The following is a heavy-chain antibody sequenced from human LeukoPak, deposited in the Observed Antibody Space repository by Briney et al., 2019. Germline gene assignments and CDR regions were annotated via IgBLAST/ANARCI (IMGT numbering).Heavy chain of an antibody. D-gene: IGHD3-22*01. CDR2: IYSGGST. CDR3: ARAWAYYYDSSGYYFDY. CDR1: GFTVSSNY. V-gene: IGHV3-66*01. J-gene: IGHJ4*02. Sequence: GGSLRLSCAASGFTVSSNYMSWVRQAPGKGLEWVSVIYSGGSTYYADSVKGRSTISRDNSKNTLYLQMNSLRAEDTAVYYCARAWAYYYDSSGYYFDYWGQGTLVTVSS.